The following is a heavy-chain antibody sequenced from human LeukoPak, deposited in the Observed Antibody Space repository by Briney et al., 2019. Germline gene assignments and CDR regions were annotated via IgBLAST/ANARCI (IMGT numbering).Heavy chain of an antibody. D-gene: IGHD3-3*01. CDR1: SGSISNYY. CDR2: IYYSGST. J-gene: IGHJ3*02. CDR3: ARGRITIFGVVPSDHDAFDI. Sequence: SGTLSLTCTVSSGSISNYYWSWIRQPPGKGLEWIGYIYYSGSTNYNPSLKSRVTISVDTSKNQFSLKLSSVTAADTAVYYCARGRITIFGVVPSDHDAFDIWGQGTMVTVSS. V-gene: IGHV4-59*01.